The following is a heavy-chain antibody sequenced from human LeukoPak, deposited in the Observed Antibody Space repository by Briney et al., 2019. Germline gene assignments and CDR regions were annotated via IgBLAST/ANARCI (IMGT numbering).Heavy chain of an antibody. CDR1: GFTVSINY. CDR3: ARTYYYGMDV. J-gene: IGHJ6*02. V-gene: IGHV3-66*01. CDR2: NYSGGST. Sequence: PGGSLRLSCAPSGFTVSINYMSWLRQATGEGLEWVSVNYSGGSTYYAELVKGRFTISRDNSKNTLYLQMNSLRAEDTAVYYCARTYYYGMDVWGQGTTVTVSS.